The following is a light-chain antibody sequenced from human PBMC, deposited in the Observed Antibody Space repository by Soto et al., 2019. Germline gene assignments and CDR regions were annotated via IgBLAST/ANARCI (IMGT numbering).Light chain of an antibody. CDR1: QSISSY. CDR2: DAS. J-gene: IGKJ1*01. Sequence: TVLTHSPATLSLSPGERATLSCRASQSISSYLAWYQQKPGQAPRLLIYDASTRATGIPARFSGSGSGTDFTLTISRLEPEDFAVYYCQQYNERPPWTFGQGTKVDIK. CDR3: QQYNERPPWT. V-gene: IGKV3-11*01.